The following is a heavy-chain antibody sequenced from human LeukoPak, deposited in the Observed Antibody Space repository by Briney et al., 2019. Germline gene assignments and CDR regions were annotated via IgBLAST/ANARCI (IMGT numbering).Heavy chain of an antibody. J-gene: IGHJ3*02. CDR2: IYYSGST. V-gene: IGHV4-59*08. CDR3: ARLVSPVDTAMVLGAFDI. CDR1: GGSISSYY. D-gene: IGHD5-18*01. Sequence: SETLSLTCTVSGGSISSYYWSWVRQPPGKGLEWIGYIYYSGSTNYYPSLKSRVTISVDTSKNQFSLKLSSVTAADTAVYYCARLVSPVDTAMVLGAFDIWGQGTMVTVSS.